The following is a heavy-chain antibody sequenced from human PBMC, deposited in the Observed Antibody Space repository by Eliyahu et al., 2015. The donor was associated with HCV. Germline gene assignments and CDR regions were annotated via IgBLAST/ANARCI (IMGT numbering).Heavy chain of an antibody. J-gene: IGHJ4*02. CDR3: AHRRAGWYDS. Sequence: QITLKESGSTLVKPTQTLTLTCTFSGTSLNTNGXAVGWVRXPPGKALELLAXVYWDDDKRYSPSLKNRLTLTKDTSKNQVVLSLTNVDPADTATYYCAHRRAGWYDSWGQGTLVTVSS. V-gene: IGHV2-5*02. D-gene: IGHD2-15*01. CDR2: VYWDDDK. CDR1: GTSLNTNGXA.